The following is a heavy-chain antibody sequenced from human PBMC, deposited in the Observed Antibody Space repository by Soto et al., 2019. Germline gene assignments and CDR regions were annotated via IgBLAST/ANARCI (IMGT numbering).Heavy chain of an antibody. CDR1: GGSFSGYQ. CDR2: INDSGNI. J-gene: IGHJ6*03. CDR3: ARGLILWFGELSRRGGYYYYMDV. V-gene: IGHV4-34*01. D-gene: IGHD3-10*01. Sequence: QVQLQQWGAGLLKPSETLSLTCAVYGGSFSGYQWSWIRQTPGKGLEWIGEINDSGNINYNPSLKSRVAIFVDTPKKQISLKLSSVTAADTAVYYCARGLILWFGELSRRGGYYYYMDVWGMGTTVIVSS.